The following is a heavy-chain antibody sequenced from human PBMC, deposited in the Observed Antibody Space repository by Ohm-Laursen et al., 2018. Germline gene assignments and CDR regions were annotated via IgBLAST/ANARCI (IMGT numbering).Heavy chain of an antibody. D-gene: IGHD3-10*01. CDR1: GGSISSYY. V-gene: IGHV4-4*07. J-gene: IGHJ5*02. Sequence: GTLSLTCTVSGGSISSYYWSWIRQPAGKGLEWIGRIYTSGSTNYNPSLKSRVTMSVDTSKNQFSLKLSSVTAADTAVYYCARDSITMVRGVIIISWFDPWGQGTLVTVSS. CDR3: ARDSITMVRGVIIISWFDP. CDR2: IYTSGST.